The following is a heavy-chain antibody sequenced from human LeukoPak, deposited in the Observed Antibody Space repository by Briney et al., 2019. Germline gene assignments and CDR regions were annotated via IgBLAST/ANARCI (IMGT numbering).Heavy chain of an antibody. CDR2: INTNTGNP. V-gene: IGHV7-4-1*02. D-gene: IGHD4-17*01. J-gene: IGHJ4*02. CDR3: ARGHDGDLDY. CDR1: XXTFTXYX. Sequence: XKASXXTFTXYXXNWVRXXPGQGXEWLGWINTNTGNPMYAQGFTGRFVFSLDTSVSTAYLQISSLKAEDSAMYYCARGHDGDLDYWGQGTLVTVSS.